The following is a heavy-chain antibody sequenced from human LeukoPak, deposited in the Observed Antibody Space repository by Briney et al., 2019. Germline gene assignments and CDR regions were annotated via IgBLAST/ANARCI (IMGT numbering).Heavy chain of an antibody. J-gene: IGHJ3*02. CDR3: ARGRGGYWPYDAFDI. Sequence: SETLSLTCTVSGGSISSYYWSCIRQPPGKGLEWIGYIYYSGSTNYNPSLKSRVTISVDTSKNQFSLKLSSVTAADTAVYYCARGRGGYWPYDAFDIWGQGTMVTVSS. D-gene: IGHD5-12*01. CDR1: GGSISSYY. CDR2: IYYSGST. V-gene: IGHV4-59*01.